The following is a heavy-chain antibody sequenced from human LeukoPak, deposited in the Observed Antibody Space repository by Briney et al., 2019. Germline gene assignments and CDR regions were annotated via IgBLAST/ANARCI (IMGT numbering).Heavy chain of an antibody. V-gene: IGHV3-48*03. Sequence: GGSLRLSCAASGCTFSSYEMNWVRQAPGKGLEWVSYISNSGSTIYYADSVKGRFTISRDNAKNSLYLQMNSLRAEDTAVYYCARDSGGSSGWNRFDYWGQGTLVTVSS. CDR2: ISNSGSTI. CDR3: ARDSGGSSGWNRFDY. CDR1: GCTFSSYE. J-gene: IGHJ4*02. D-gene: IGHD6-19*01.